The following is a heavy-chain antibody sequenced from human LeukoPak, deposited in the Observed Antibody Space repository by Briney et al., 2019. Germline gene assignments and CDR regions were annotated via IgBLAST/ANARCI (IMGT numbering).Heavy chain of an antibody. CDR1: GGTFSSYA. Sequence: SVKVSCKASGGTFSSYAISWVRQAPGQGLEWMGGIIPIFGTANYAQKFQGRVTITADESTSTAYMELSSLRSGDTAVYYCARVLVYSPLRAEYFQHWGQGTLVTVSS. V-gene: IGHV1-69*13. J-gene: IGHJ1*01. CDR2: IIPIFGTA. CDR3: ARVLVYSPLRAEYFQH. D-gene: IGHD5-18*01.